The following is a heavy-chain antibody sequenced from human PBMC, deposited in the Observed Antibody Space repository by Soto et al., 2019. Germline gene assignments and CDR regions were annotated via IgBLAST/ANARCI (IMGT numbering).Heavy chain of an antibody. CDR3: AKDRIAIAE. Sequence: QVQLVESGGGVVQPGRSLRLSCAASGFTFSSYGMHWVRQAPGKGLEWVAVIWNDGSIKYYVDSVKGRFTISRDNSNNTLYLQMNSLRAEDTAVYYCAKDRIAIAEWGQGTLVTVSS. V-gene: IGHV3-33*06. CDR1: GFTFSSYG. J-gene: IGHJ4*02. CDR2: IWNDGSIK. D-gene: IGHD6-13*01.